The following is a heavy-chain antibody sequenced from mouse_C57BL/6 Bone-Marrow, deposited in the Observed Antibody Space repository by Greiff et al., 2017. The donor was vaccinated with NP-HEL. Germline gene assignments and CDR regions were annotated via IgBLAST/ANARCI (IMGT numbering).Heavy chain of an antibody. CDR3: ALYYDYGWFAY. D-gene: IGHD2-4*01. Sequence: VQLQESGAELVKPGASVKVSCKASGYTFTSYWMHWVKQRPGQGLEWIGRIHPSDSDTNYNQKFKGKATLTVDKSSSTAYMQLSSLTSEDSAVYYCALYYDYGWFAYWGQGTLVTVSA. CDR2: IHPSDSDT. J-gene: IGHJ3*01. CDR1: GYTFTSYW. V-gene: IGHV1-74*01.